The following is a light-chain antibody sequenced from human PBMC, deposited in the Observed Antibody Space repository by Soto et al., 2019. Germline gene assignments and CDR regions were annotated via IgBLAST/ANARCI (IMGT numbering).Light chain of an antibody. J-gene: IGKJ1*01. CDR1: QSISSW. Sequence: DIQMTQSPSTLSASVGDRVTITCRASQSISSWLAWYQQEPGKAPKLLIYDASSLESGVPSRFSGSGSGTEFTLTISSLQPDDFATYYCQQYNSYSQTFGQGTRWIS. CDR3: QQYNSYSQT. CDR2: DAS. V-gene: IGKV1-5*01.